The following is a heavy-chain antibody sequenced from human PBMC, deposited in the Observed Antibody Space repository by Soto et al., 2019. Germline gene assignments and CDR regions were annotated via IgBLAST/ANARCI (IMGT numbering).Heavy chain of an antibody. CDR2: ISSSSSYI. J-gene: IGHJ6*02. Sequence: GGSLRLSCAASGFTFSSYSMNWVRQAPGKGLEWVSSISSSSSYIYYADSVKGRFTISRDNAKNSLYLQMNSLRAEDTAVYYCARDGTVVHTTGGYYYYYYGMDVWGQGTTVTVSS. CDR3: ARDGTVVHTTGGYYYYYYGMDV. D-gene: IGHD3-22*01. V-gene: IGHV3-21*01. CDR1: GFTFSSYS.